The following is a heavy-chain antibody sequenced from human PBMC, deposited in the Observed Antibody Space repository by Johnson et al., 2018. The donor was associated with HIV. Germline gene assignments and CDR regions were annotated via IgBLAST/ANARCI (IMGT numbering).Heavy chain of an antibody. CDR2: IKSKTDGGTT. D-gene: IGHD2-21*01. CDR3: TTFYCGGDCYAFDI. Sequence: VQLVESGGGLVKPGGSLRLSCAASGFTFSNAWMSWVRQAPGKGLEWVGRIKSKTDGGTTDYAAPVKGRFTISRDDSKNPLYLQMNSLKTEDTAVYYCTTFYCGGDCYAFDIWGQGTMVTVSS. CDR1: GFTFSNAW. V-gene: IGHV3-15*01. J-gene: IGHJ3*02.